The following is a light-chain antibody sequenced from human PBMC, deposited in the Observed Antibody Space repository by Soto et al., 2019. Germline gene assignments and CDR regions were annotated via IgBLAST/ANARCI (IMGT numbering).Light chain of an antibody. CDR3: SSYAGSKNLV. CDR1: SSDVGGYHY. Sequence: QSALTQPPSASGSPGQSVTISCTGTSSDVGGYHYVSWYQQYPGKAPQLIMYEVSTRPSGVPDRFSGSKSGNTASLTVSGLQAEDEDDYYCSSYAGSKNLVFGGGTKLTVL. V-gene: IGLV2-8*01. CDR2: EVS. J-gene: IGLJ2*01.